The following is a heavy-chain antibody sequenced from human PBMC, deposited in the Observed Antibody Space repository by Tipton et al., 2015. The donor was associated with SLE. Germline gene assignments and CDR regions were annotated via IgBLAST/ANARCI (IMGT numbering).Heavy chain of an antibody. J-gene: IGHJ4*02. CDR1: GFTFSSYG. V-gene: IGHV3-30*02. D-gene: IGHD7-27*01. CDR2: IRYDGSNK. Sequence: QLVQSGGGVVQPGGSLRLSCAASGFTFSSYGMHWVRQAPGKGLEWVAFIRYDGSNKYYEDSVKGRFTISRDNSKKTLYLQMNSLRAEDTAVYYCAKPELGPFDNWGQGTLVTVSS. CDR3: AKPELGPFDN.